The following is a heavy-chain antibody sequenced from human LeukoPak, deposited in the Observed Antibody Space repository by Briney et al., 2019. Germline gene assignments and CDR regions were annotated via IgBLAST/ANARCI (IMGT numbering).Heavy chain of an antibody. D-gene: IGHD3-10*01. CDR2: ISYDGSNK. V-gene: IGHV3-30*04. CDR3: PRDVGSSNYFDY. CDR1: GFTFSSYS. J-gene: IGHJ4*02. Sequence: PGRSLRLSCAASGFTFSSYSMYWVRQAPGKGLEWVAVISYDGSNKYHADSVKGRFTISRDNSKNTLFLQMNSLRAEDTAVYYCPRDVGSSNYFDYWGQGTLVTVSA.